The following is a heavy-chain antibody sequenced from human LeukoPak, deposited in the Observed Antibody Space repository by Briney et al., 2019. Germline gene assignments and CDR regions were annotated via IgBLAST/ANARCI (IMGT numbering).Heavy chain of an antibody. CDR1: GYTFTSYY. J-gene: IGHJ4*02. Sequence: ASVKVSCKASGYTFTSYYMHWVRQAPGQGLEWMGIINPSGGSTNYAQKFQGRVTITTDESTSTAYMELSSLRSEDTAVYYCARGSECAVGATCFDYWGQGTLVTVSS. CDR2: INPSGGST. D-gene: IGHD1-26*01. CDR3: ARGSECAVGATCFDY. V-gene: IGHV1-46*01.